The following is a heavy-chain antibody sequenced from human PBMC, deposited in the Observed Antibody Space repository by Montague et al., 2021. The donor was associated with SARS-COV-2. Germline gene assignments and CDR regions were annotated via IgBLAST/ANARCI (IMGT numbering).Heavy chain of an antibody. Sequence: CAISGDSVSSNSAAWNWIRQSPSRGLEWLGRTHYRSKWYNDYAVSVKSRITISPDTSKNQFSLQLNSVTPEDTAVYYCARGSSGYYTPRPFDYWGQGTLVTVSS. CDR2: THYRSKWYN. CDR1: GDSVSSNSAA. J-gene: IGHJ4*02. D-gene: IGHD3-22*01. V-gene: IGHV6-1*01. CDR3: ARGSSGYYTPRPFDY.